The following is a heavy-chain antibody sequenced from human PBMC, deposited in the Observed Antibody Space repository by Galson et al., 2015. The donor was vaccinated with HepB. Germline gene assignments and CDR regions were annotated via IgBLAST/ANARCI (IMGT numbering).Heavy chain of an antibody. D-gene: IGHD6-13*01. J-gene: IGHJ6*02. Sequence: SLRLSCAASGFTFSSYWMHWVRQAPGEGLVWVSRINSDGSNTVYADSVKGRFTTSRENAKNTLYLQMNSLRGEDTAVYHCASGSDSAHSWGPMGVWGQGTTVTVSS. CDR2: INSDGSNT. V-gene: IGHV3-74*01. CDR3: ASGSDSAHSWGPMGV. CDR1: GFTFSSYW.